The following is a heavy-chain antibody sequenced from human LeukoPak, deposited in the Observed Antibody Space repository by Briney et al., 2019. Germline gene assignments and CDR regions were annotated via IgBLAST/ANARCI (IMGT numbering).Heavy chain of an antibody. CDR3: GKDLNSVYDLKTSVLRGKPTTGIDF. D-gene: IGHD5/OR15-5a*01. CDR1: GFTLSNYG. J-gene: IGHJ4*02. V-gene: IGHV3-33*03. CDR2: LWPDGKNQ. Sequence: PGGSLRLSCDGSGFTLSNYGMHWVRQAPGKGLEWMTALWPDGKNQYYIYPVKGRFTISRDESKNTLKLEMNSLRAEDTAVYYCGKDLNSVYDLKTSVLRGKPTTGIDFGGQGTLVTVSS.